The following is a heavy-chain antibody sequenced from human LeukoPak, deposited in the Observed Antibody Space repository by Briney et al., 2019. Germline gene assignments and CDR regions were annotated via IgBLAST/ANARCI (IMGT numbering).Heavy chain of an antibody. D-gene: IGHD6-13*01. V-gene: IGHV3-30-3*01. CDR1: GFTFSSYA. CDR2: ISYDGSNK. Sequence: GGSLRLSCAASGFTFSSYAMHWVRQAPGKGLEWVAVISYDGSNKYYADSVKGRFTISRDNSKNTLYLQMNSLRAEDTAVYYCARDVGGYSSSWYPPTGFDPGGQGTLVTVSS. CDR3: ARDVGGYSSSWYPPTGFDP. J-gene: IGHJ5*02.